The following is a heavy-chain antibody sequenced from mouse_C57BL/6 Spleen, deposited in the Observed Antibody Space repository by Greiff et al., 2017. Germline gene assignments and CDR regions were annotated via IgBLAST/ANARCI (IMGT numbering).Heavy chain of an antibody. CDR1: GFTFSDYG. CDR3: ARRGHYYGSSSYYAMDY. V-gene: IGHV5-17*01. Sequence: VQPKESGGGLVKPGGSLKLSCAASGFTFSDYGMHWVRQAPEKGLEWVAYISSGRSTIYYADTVKGRFTISRDNAKNTLFLQMTSLRSEDTAMYYCARRGHYYGSSSYYAMDYWGQGTSVTVSS. D-gene: IGHD1-1*01. J-gene: IGHJ4*01. CDR2: ISSGRSTI.